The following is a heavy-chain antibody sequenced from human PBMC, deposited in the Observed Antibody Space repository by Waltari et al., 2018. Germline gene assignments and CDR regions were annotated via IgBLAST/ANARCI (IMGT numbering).Heavy chain of an antibody. CDR3: AGRYSSSWWVSPPFLFDP. V-gene: IGHV3-48*01. CDR2: ISSSSTI. D-gene: IGHD6-6*01. Sequence: EVQLVESGGGLVQPGGSLRLSCAASGFTFSSYSMNWVRQAPGKGLEWVSYISSSSTIYYADSVKGRFTISRDNAKNSLYLQMNSLRAEDTAVYYCAGRYSSSWWVSPPFLFDPWGQGTLVTVSS. CDR1: GFTFSSYS. J-gene: IGHJ5*02.